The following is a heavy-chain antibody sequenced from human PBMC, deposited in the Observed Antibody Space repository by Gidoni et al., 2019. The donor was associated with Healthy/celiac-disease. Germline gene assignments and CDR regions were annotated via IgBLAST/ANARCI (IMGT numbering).Heavy chain of an antibody. CDR2: INPNIGGT. V-gene: IGHV1-2*02. CDR3: ARDRGDIVGARQGDY. J-gene: IGHJ4*02. Sequence: QVQLVQSGAVVKKPVASVKVSCKASGYTFSGDYMPWVRQAPGQGLEWMGWINPNIGGTNYAQKFQGRVTMTRDTSISTAYMELSRLRSDDTAVYYWARDRGDIVGARQGDYWGQGTLVTVSS. CDR1: GYTFSGDY. D-gene: IGHD1-26*01.